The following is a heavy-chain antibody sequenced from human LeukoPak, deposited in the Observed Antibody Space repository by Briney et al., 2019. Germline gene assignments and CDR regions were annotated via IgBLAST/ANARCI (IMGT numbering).Heavy chain of an antibody. CDR3: ARDNSVRDEAWWFYP. CDR2: IIPIFGTA. Sequence: SVKVSCKASGGTFSSYAISWVRQAPGQGLEWMGGIIPIFGTANYAQKFQGRVTLTRDMSTSTDYLELSSLRSEDTAVYYCARDNSVRDEAWWFYPWGQGTLVTVSS. CDR1: GGTFSSYA. D-gene: IGHD5-24*01. J-gene: IGHJ5*02. V-gene: IGHV1-69*05.